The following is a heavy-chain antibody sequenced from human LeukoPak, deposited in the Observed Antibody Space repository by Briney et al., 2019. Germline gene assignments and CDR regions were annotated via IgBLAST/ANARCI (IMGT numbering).Heavy chain of an antibody. CDR1: GFTFSNYG. Sequence: GGSLRLSCAASGFTFSNYGMSWVRQAPGKGLEWVSGISGSGDTTYYADSVKGRFTISRDNSRNTLYLQMNSLRAEDTAVYYCAKSRAWNYMDVWGKGTTVTVSS. D-gene: IGHD1-1*01. J-gene: IGHJ6*03. V-gene: IGHV3-23*01. CDR3: AKSRAWNYMDV. CDR2: ISGSGDTT.